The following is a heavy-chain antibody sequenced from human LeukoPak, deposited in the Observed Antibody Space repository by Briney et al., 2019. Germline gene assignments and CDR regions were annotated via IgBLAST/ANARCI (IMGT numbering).Heavy chain of an antibody. D-gene: IGHD1-1*01. CDR2: IFYSGST. CDR3: ARGPTRYYFDY. V-gene: IGHV4-59*01. Sequence: SETLSLTCTVSGGSISGYYWSWLRQAPGKGLQWIGYIFYSGSTNYNPSLTSRVTISVDTPKNQFSLNLTSVTAADTALYYCARGPTRYYFDYWGQGTLVTVSS. J-gene: IGHJ4*02. CDR1: GGSISGYY.